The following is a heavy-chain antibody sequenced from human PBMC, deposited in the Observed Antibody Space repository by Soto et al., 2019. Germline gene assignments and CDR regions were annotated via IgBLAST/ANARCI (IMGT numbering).Heavy chain of an antibody. V-gene: IGHV1-18*01. D-gene: IGHD2-15*01. CDR1: GGTFSRYA. Sequence: QVQLVQSGAEVKKPGSSVKVSCKASGGTFSRYAINWVRQAPGQGLEWMGWISAYNGNTNYAQKLQGRVTMTTDTSTSTAYMELRSLRSDDTAVYYCARVSTVVRHNWFDPWGQGTLVTVSS. J-gene: IGHJ5*02. CDR3: ARVSTVVRHNWFDP. CDR2: ISAYNGNT.